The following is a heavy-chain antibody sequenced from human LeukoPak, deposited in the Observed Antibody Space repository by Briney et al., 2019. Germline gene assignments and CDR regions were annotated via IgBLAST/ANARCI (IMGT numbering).Heavy chain of an antibody. CDR1: GGSISSSSYY. CDR2: IYYSGST. D-gene: IGHD6-13*01. V-gene: IGHV4-39*07. CDR3: ARQMGIAAAGIDY. Sequence: SETLSLTCTVSGGSISSSSYYWGWIRQPPGKGLEWIGSIYYSGSTYYNPSLKSRVTISVDTSKNQFSLKLSSVTAADTAVYYCARQMGIAAAGIDYWGQGTLVTVSS. J-gene: IGHJ4*02.